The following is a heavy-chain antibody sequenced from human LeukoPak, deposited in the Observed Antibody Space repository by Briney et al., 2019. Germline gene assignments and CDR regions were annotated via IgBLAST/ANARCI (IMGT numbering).Heavy chain of an antibody. CDR2: TYYRSKWYN. CDR3: ARTALWFGELPIDY. V-gene: IGHV6-1*01. CDR1: GDSVSSNSAA. Sequence: SQTLSLTCAISGDSVSSNSAAWNWLRQSPSRGLEWLGRTYYRSKWYNDYAVSVKSRITINPDTSKNQFSLQLNSVTPEDTAVYYCARTALWFGELPIDYWGQGTLVTVSS. J-gene: IGHJ4*02. D-gene: IGHD3-10*01.